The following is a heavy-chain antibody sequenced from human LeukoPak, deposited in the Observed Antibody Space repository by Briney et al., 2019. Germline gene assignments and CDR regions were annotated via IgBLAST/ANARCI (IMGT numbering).Heavy chain of an antibody. D-gene: IGHD2-2*02. CDR2: IYHSGST. J-gene: IGHJ4*02. CDR3: ARDSTYCSSTSCYKDFDY. CDR1: GYSISSGYY. Sequence: SETLSLTCTVSGYSISSGYYWGWIRQPPGKGLEWIGSIYHSGSTYYNPSLKSRVTISVDTSKNQFSLKLSSVTAADTAVYYCARDSTYCSSTSCYKDFDYWGQGTLFTVSS. V-gene: IGHV4-38-2*02.